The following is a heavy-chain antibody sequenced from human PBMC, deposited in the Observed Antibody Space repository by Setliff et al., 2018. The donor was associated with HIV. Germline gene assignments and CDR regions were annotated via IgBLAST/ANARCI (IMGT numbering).Heavy chain of an antibody. J-gene: IGHJ6*02. V-gene: IGHV3-15*01. D-gene: IGHD2-8*01. Sequence: LRLSCAASGFPFNYAWMSWVRQGPGKGPEWIGRLKSNIDGATTDYAAPVKGRFTISRDDSQGMLYLHMNSLKIEDTGVYYCARPYTVWVYGMDLWGQGTTVTVSS. CDR1: GFPFNYAW. CDR3: ARPYTVWVYGMDL. CDR2: LKSNIDGATT.